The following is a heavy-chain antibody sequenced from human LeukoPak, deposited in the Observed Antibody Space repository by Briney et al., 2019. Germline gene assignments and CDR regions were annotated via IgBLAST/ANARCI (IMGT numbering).Heavy chain of an antibody. J-gene: IGHJ5*02. CDR3: TRIKAFCGGPCPPLYKS. Sequence: GESLKISCQASGYTFSDFYIGWVRQTPGKGLEWMGMVCPSDSDTRYSPSFRGQVTISADKSINTAYLQWDSLKASDTAMYYCTRIKAFCGGPCPPLYKSWGQGTLVTVSS. CDR1: GYTFSDFY. V-gene: IGHV5-51*01. CDR2: VCPSDSDT. D-gene: IGHD2-21*01.